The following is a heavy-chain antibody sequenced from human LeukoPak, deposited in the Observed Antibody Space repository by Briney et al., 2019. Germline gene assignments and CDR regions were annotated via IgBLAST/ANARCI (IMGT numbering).Heavy chain of an antibody. CDR3: ARVPAGGQQLDWFDP. V-gene: IGHV4-39*07. J-gene: IGHJ5*02. D-gene: IGHD6-13*01. CDR1: GDSISSSSHF. CDR2: IYHSGST. Sequence: PSETLSLTCTVSGDSISSSSHFWGWIRQPPGKGLEWIGEIYHSGSTNYNPSLKSRVTISVDKSKNQFSLKLSSVTAADTAVYYCARVPAGGQQLDWFDPWGQGTLVTVSS.